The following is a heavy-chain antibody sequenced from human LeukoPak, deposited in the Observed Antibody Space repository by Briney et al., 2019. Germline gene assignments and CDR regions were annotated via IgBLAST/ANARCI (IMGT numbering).Heavy chain of an antibody. J-gene: IGHJ6*02. V-gene: IGHV4-59*01. CDR1: GGSISSYY. CDR3: ARWNYFYGMDV. CDR2: INYSGSI. Sequence: SETLSLTCTVSGGSISSYYWSWIRQPPGKGLEWIGYINYSGSINYNPSLKSRVTISVDTSKNQFSLNLSSVTAADTAVYYCARWNYFYGMDVWGQGTTVTVSS.